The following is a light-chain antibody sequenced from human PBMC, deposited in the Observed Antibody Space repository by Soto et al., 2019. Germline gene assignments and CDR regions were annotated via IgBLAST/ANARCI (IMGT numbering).Light chain of an antibody. V-gene: IGLV2-23*02. CDR2: EVS. J-gene: IGLJ1*01. Sequence: QSALTQPASVSGSPGQSITISCTGTSSDVGSYNLVSWYQQHPGKAPKLMIYEVSKRPSGVSNRFSGSKSGNTASLTISGLQAEDEADYYCCSYADSSLYVFGTGTKLTVL. CDR3: CSYADSSLYV. CDR1: SSDVGSYNL.